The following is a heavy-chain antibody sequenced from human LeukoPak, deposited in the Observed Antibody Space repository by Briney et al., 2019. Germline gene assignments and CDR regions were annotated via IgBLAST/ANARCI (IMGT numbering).Heavy chain of an antibody. D-gene: IGHD3-3*01. V-gene: IGHV4-38-2*02. Sequence: SETLSLTCTVSGYSISTGYYWGWIRQPPGKGLEWIGSIYHSGSTYYNPSLKSRVTISVDTSKNQVSLKLSSVTAADTAVYYCARHYDPQPFDVFDIWGQGTMVTVSS. J-gene: IGHJ3*02. CDR1: GYSISTGYY. CDR3: ARHYDPQPFDVFDI. CDR2: IYHSGST.